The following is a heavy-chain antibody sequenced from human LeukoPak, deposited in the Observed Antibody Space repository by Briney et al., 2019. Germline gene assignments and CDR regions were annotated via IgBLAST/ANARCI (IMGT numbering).Heavy chain of an antibody. CDR2: ISSSGNNT. V-gene: IGHV3-23*01. Sequence: GGSLRLSCAASGFTFNSYAMNWVRQAPGKGLEWVSTISSSGNNTYYTDSVRGRFTISRDTSKNMVFLQMNSLRAEDTAVYYCARVSWVCSSTSCYYYFDYWGQGTLVTVSS. CDR3: ARVSWVCSSTSCYYYFDY. J-gene: IGHJ4*02. CDR1: GFTFNSYA. D-gene: IGHD2-2*01.